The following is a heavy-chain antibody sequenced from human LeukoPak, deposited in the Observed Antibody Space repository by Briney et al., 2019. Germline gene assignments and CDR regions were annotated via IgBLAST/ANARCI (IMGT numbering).Heavy chain of an antibody. V-gene: IGHV3-23*01. CDR2: ISGSGGST. CDR1: GFTFSSYA. Sequence: PGGSLRLSCAASGFTFSSYAMSWVRQAPGKGLEWVSAISGSGGSTYYADSVKGRFTISRDNSKNTLYLQMNSLRAEDTAVYYCAKGGYCSGGSCYLYAFDIWGQGTMVTVSS. J-gene: IGHJ3*02. CDR3: AKGGYCSGGSCYLYAFDI. D-gene: IGHD2-15*01.